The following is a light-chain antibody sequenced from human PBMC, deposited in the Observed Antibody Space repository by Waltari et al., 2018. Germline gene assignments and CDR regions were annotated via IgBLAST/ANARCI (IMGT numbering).Light chain of an antibody. CDR3: QQYGISPRT. V-gene: IGKV3-20*01. J-gene: IGKJ1*01. CDR1: QTFFNNF. Sequence: EIVLTQSPGTLSLSPGERATLSCRASQTFFNNFLAWYQQRPGQAPRLVMFEVSSRATGIPHRFSGSGSGTDFTLTITRLEPEDFAVYYCQQYGISPRTFGQGTKVELK. CDR2: EVS.